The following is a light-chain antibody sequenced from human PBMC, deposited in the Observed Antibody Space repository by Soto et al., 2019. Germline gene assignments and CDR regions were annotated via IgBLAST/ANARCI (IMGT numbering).Light chain of an antibody. V-gene: IGKV3-20*01. Sequence: EIVLTHSPGTLSLSPGERATLSCRAIHIVSDNYLAWYQQKPGQAPRLVVYGASSRATGVPDRFSASGSGTDFTLTISRLEPEDFAVYYCQQYAKAPLTFGQGTKVDI. J-gene: IGKJ1*01. CDR1: HIVSDNY. CDR3: QQYAKAPLT. CDR2: GAS.